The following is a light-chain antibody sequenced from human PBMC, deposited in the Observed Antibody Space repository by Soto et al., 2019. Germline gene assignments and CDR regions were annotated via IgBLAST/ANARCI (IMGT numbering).Light chain of an antibody. V-gene: IGKV3D-20*02. CDR1: QSVSSSA. Sequence: EIVLTQSPGTLSLSPLERATLXCRASQSVSSSALAWYQQKPGQAPRPLIYDASNRAPGIPARFSGSGSGTDFTLTISSLEPEDFAVYYCHQRSSWPLTFGGGTKVDIK. CDR2: DAS. J-gene: IGKJ4*01. CDR3: HQRSSWPLT.